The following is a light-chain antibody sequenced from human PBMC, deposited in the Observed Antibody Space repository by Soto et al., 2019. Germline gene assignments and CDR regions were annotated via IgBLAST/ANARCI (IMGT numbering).Light chain of an antibody. Sequence: PAPLFLSVGEGATPPXRTSESFSGNLAWDQKKPGXAPSXXXYDXSTRATGSPARFSGSGSGTEFTLPISSLQSEDFAVYYCQQYNNWTLTFGQGTKVDI. CDR2: DXS. V-gene: IGKV3-15*01. CDR1: ESFSGN. CDR3: QQYNNWTLT. J-gene: IGKJ1*01.